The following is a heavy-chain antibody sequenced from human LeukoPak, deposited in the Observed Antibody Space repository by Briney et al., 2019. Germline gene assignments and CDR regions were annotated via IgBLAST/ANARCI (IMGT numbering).Heavy chain of an antibody. CDR3: ARAPRTAANFDY. D-gene: IGHD6-13*01. J-gene: IGHJ4*02. CDR1: GFTFSSYS. Sequence: GGSLRLSCAASGFTFSSYSMNWVRQAPGKGLEWVSSISSSSSHIYYADSVKGRFTISRDNAKNSLYLQMNSLRTEDTAVYYCARAPRTAANFDYWGQGTLVTVSS. CDR2: ISSSSSHI. V-gene: IGHV3-21*01.